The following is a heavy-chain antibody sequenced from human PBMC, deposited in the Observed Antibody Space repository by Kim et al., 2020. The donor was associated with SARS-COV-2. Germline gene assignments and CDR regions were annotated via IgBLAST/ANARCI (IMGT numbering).Heavy chain of an antibody. D-gene: IGHD1-26*01. V-gene: IGHV3-30-3*01. CDR2: ISYDGSNK. CDR3: ARCRELWPYDAFDI. CDR1: GFTFNNYA. Sequence: GGSLRLSCAASGFTFNNYAMHWVRQAPGKGPEWVAVISYDGSNKYYTDSEKGRFTISRDNSKNTLYLQMNSLRAEDTAVYYCARCRELWPYDAFDIWGQGTMVTVSS. J-gene: IGHJ3*02.